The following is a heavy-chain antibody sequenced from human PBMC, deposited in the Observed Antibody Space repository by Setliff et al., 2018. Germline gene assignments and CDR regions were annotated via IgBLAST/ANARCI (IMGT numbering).Heavy chain of an antibody. CDR1: GDSISSGSYY. CDR3: ARRETYYNFWSGYYAY. CDR2: IFHSGST. Sequence: SDSLSLTCTVSGDSISSGSYYWNWIRQHPEKGLEWLGYIFHSGSTHYNSSLKSRITISIDTSKNHFSLELNSVTAADSAVYYCARRETYYNFWSGYYAYWGQGTLVTVSS. D-gene: IGHD3-3*01. V-gene: IGHV4-31*03. J-gene: IGHJ4*02.